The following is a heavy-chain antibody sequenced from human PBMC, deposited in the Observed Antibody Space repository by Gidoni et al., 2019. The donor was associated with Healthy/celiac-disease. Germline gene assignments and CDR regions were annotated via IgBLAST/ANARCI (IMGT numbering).Heavy chain of an antibody. J-gene: IGHJ6*02. D-gene: IGHD2-15*01. CDR2: IYYSGST. CDR3: ARTDGPQFVAATRGKAPGMDV. V-gene: IGHV4-39*01. CDR1: GGSISSSSYY. Sequence: QLQLQESGPGRVKPSETLSRTCTVSGGSISSSSYYWGWIRQPPGKGLEWIGSIYYSGSTYYNPSLKSRVTISVDTSKNQFSLKLSSVTAADTAVYYCARTDGPQFVAATRGKAPGMDVWGQGTTVTVSS.